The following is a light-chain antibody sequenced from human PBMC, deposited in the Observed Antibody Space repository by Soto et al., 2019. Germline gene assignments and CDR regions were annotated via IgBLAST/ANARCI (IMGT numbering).Light chain of an antibody. CDR1: SSDIGAYKF. CDR2: EVS. V-gene: IGLV2-8*01. Sequence: QSALTQPPSASGSPGQSVAISCTGTSSDIGAYKFVSWYQQHPGKAPRLILYEVSRRPSGVPDRFSGSKSGNTASLTVSGLLADDEADYYCSVYAGNYSVVFGGGTKLTVL. J-gene: IGLJ2*01. CDR3: SVYAGNYSVV.